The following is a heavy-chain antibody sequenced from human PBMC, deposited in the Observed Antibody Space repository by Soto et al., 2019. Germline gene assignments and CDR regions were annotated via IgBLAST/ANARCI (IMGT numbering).Heavy chain of an antibody. D-gene: IGHD3-3*01. V-gene: IGHV4-4*07. J-gene: IGHJ5*02. CDR1: GGSISSYY. Sequence: SETLSLTCTVSGGSISSYYWSWIRQPAGKGLEWIGRIYTSGSTNYNPSLKSRVTMSVDTSKNQFSLKLSSVTAADTAVYYCARSGTNYDFWSGLNWFDPWGQGTLVNGSS. CDR3: ARSGTNYDFWSGLNWFDP. CDR2: IYTSGST.